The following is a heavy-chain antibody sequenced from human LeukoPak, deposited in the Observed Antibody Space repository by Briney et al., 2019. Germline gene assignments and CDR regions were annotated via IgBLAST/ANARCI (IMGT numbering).Heavy chain of an antibody. Sequence: GASVKVSCKASGGTFSSYAISWVRQAPGQGLEWMGGIIALFGTANYAQKFQGRLTITADESTSTVYMELSSPRSEDTAVYYCARIRDGYNSYFFYGMDVWGQGTTVTVSS. CDR1: GGTFSSYA. J-gene: IGHJ6*02. V-gene: IGHV1-69*13. CDR3: ARIRDGYNSYFFYGMDV. D-gene: IGHD5-24*01. CDR2: IIALFGTA.